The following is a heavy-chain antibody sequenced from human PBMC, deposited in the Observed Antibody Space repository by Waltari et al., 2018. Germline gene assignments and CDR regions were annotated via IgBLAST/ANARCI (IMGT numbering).Heavy chain of an antibody. D-gene: IGHD3-3*01. J-gene: IGHJ3*02. CDR2: IYYSGST. CDR3: ARSIGRTIFGVVIHGVGAFDI. Sequence: QVQLQESGPGLVKPSQTLSLTCTVSGGSISSGDYYWSWIRQPPGKGLEWIGYIYYSGSTYYNPSLKSRVTISVDTSKNQFSLKLSSVTAADTAVYYCARSIGRTIFGVVIHGVGAFDIWGQGTMVTVSS. V-gene: IGHV4-30-4*08. CDR1: GGSISSGDYY.